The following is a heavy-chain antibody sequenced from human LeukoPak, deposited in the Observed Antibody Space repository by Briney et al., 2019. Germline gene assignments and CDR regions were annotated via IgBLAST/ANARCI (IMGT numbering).Heavy chain of an antibody. J-gene: IGHJ4*02. Sequence: ASVKVSCKASGGTFSSYAISWVRQAPGQGLEWMGRIIPIFGTANYAQKFQGRVTITTDESTSTAYMELSSLRSEDTAVYYCARDPEMAACYFDYWGQGTLVTVS. D-gene: IGHD5-24*01. CDR3: ARDPEMAACYFDY. V-gene: IGHV1-69*05. CDR1: GGTFSSYA. CDR2: IIPIFGTA.